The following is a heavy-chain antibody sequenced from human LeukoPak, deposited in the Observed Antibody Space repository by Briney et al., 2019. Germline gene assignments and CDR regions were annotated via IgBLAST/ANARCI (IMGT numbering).Heavy chain of an antibody. V-gene: IGHV3-74*01. CDR2: INSDGSST. J-gene: IGHJ4*02. CDR1: GFTFSSYW. D-gene: IGHD4-17*01. Sequence: GGSLRLSCAASGFTFSSYWMHWVRQAPGKGLVWVSRINSDGSSTSYADSVKGRFTISRDNAKNTLYLQMNSLRAEDTAVYYCASPTTYGDYLDYWGQGTLVTVSS. CDR3: ASPTTYGDYLDY.